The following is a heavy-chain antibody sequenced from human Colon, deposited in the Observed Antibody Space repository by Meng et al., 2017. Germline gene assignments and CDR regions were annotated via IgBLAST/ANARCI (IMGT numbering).Heavy chain of an antibody. CDR3: TRGYLDIGDY. Sequence: VQLVGSGGGLVQPGGSLRRSCAASGFTFSSYWMHWVRQTPGEGLVWVSRISSDGSSTSYADSVRGRFTISRDNAKNTLYLQMNSLRAEDTAVYYCTRGYLDIGDYWGHGSLVTVSS. D-gene: IGHD2-15*01. CDR1: GFTFSSYW. J-gene: IGHJ4*01. CDR2: ISSDGSST. V-gene: IGHV3-74*01.